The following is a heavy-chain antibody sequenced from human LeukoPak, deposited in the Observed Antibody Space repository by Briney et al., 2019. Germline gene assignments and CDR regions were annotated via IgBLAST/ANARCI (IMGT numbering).Heavy chain of an antibody. CDR2: ISPIFSTA. J-gene: IGHJ5*02. D-gene: IGHD2-21*02. CDR3: PRAPRLVMTASPSLGWFVP. CDR1: GCTFSSYA. V-gene: IGHV1-69*05. Sequence: SVKVSCKASGCTFSSYAINWVRQAPGQGLEWMGGISPIFSTANYAQKFQGRVTITTDELRKTAYMEMNSLRSDDTAGYYCPRAPRLVMTASPSLGWFVPRGEGTLFTVSS.